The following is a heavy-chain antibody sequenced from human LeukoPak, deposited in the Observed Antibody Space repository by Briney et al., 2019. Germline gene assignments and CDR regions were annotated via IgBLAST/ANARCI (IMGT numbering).Heavy chain of an antibody. CDR1: GFTFDDYA. CDR2: ISWDGGST. CDR3: ARDRGYSYGNNWFDP. V-gene: IGHV3-43D*03. D-gene: IGHD5-18*01. Sequence: GGSLRLSCAASGFTFDDYAMHWVRQAPGKGLEWVSLISWDGGSTYYADSVKGRFTISRDNAKNSLYLQMNSLRAEDTAVYYCARDRGYSYGNNWFDPWGQGTLVTVSS. J-gene: IGHJ5*02.